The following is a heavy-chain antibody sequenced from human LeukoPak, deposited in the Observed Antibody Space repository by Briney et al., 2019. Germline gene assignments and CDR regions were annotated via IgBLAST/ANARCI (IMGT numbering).Heavy chain of an antibody. CDR1: GFTFGSYE. CDR3: ARVMTTVSPFDY. Sequence: GGSLRLSCAASGFTFGSYEMNWVRQAPGKGLEWVSYISSSGSTIYYADSVKGRFTISRDNAKNSLYLQMNSLRAEDTAVYYCARVMTTVSPFDYWGQGTLVTVSS. J-gene: IGHJ4*02. D-gene: IGHD4-17*01. CDR2: ISSSGSTI. V-gene: IGHV3-48*03.